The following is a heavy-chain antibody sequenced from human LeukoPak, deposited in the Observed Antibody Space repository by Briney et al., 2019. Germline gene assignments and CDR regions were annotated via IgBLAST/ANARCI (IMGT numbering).Heavy chain of an antibody. J-gene: IGHJ6*02. CDR2: IYNSGTT. V-gene: IGHV4-59*01. CDR1: GDSISSYY. Sequence: ESGPGLVEPSETLSLTCTVSGDSISSYYWSWIRQPPGKGLEWIGYIYNSGTTNYNPSLESRVTISEDTSKNQFSLMLTSVTAADTAVYYCARVVYSHYWPEGMDVWGQGTTVTVSS. D-gene: IGHD4-11*01. CDR3: ARVVYSHYWPEGMDV.